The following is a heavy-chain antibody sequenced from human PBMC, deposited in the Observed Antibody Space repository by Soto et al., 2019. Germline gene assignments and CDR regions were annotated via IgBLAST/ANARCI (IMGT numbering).Heavy chain of an antibody. CDR2: IYYTGSA. J-gene: IGHJ5*02. CDR3: ASGGSSNWFDP. Sequence: PSETLSLTCTVSSGSISSADYYWSWIRQPPGKGQEWIGYIYYTGSADYKPSLKSRVTMSVDTSKNQFSLKVTSVTAADTAVYYCASGGSSNWFDPWGQGTLVTVS. V-gene: IGHV4-30-4*01. CDR1: SGSISSADYY. D-gene: IGHD1-26*01.